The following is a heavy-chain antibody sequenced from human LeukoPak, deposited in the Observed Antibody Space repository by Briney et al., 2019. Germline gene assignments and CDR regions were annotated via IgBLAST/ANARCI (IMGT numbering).Heavy chain of an antibody. CDR3: ARDLTHYYGMDV. CDR2: ISSSSSYI. V-gene: IGHV3-21*01. CDR1: GFTFSSYS. J-gene: IGHJ6*02. Sequence: GGSLRLSCAASGFTFSSYSMNWVRQAPGKGLEWVSSISSSSSYIYYADSVKGRFTISRDNAKNSLYPQMNSLRAEDTAVYYCARDLTHYYGMDVWGQGTTVTVSS.